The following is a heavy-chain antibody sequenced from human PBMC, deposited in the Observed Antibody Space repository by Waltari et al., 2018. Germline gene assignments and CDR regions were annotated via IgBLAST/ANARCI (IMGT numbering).Heavy chain of an antibody. D-gene: IGHD6-19*01. V-gene: IGHV4-39*01. CDR3: ARQAGAGTYY. Sequence: QLQLQESGPGLVQPSETLSLTCPVSGGSISSSSYYWGWIRQPPGKGLEWIGSIYYSGSTYYNPPLKSRVTISVDTSKNQFSLKLSSVTAADTAVYYCARQAGAGTYYWGQGTLVTVSS. CDR2: IYYSGST. CDR1: GGSISSSSYY. J-gene: IGHJ4*02.